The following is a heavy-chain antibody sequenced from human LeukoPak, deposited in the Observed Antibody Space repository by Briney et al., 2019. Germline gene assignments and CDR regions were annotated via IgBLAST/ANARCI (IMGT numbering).Heavy chain of an antibody. CDR3: ARGSPNEYDSSGYYSPLGY. J-gene: IGHJ4*02. CDR2: ISYDGSYD. CDR1: GFTFSSYG. D-gene: IGHD3-22*01. Sequence: PGKSLRLSCTASGFTFSSYGIHWVRQAPGKGLEWVAIISYDGSYDYYADSVKGRFTISRDNSKNTLSLQMNSLRAEDTAVYYCARGSPNEYDSSGYYSPLGYWGQGTLVIVST. V-gene: IGHV3-33*08.